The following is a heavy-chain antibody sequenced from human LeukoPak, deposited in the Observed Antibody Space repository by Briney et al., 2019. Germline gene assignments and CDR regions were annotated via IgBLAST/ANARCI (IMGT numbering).Heavy chain of an antibody. V-gene: IGHV3-66*01. CDR1: GFTVSRNY. Sequence: PGGSLRPSRAASGFTVSRNYMSSVRQAPGKGLEWVSVIYSGGSTYYADSVKGRFTISRDNSKNTLYLQMNSLRAEDTAVYYCARVGLVAGTHYFDYWGQGTLVTVSS. J-gene: IGHJ4*02. CDR2: IYSGGST. D-gene: IGHD6-19*01. CDR3: ARVGLVAGTHYFDY.